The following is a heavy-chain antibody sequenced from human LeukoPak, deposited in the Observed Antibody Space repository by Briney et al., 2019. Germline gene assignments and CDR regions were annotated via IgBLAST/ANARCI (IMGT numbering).Heavy chain of an antibody. CDR2: MNPNSGNT. CDR1: GYTFTSYD. V-gene: IGHV1-8*01. CDR3: AKDGDADYGIDV. D-gene: IGHD4-17*01. Sequence: ASVKASCKASGYTFTSYDINWVRQATGQGLEWMGWMNPNSGNTGYAQKFQGRVTMTRNTSISTAYMELSSLRSEDAAVYYCAKDGDADYGIDVWGQGTTVTVSS. J-gene: IGHJ6*02.